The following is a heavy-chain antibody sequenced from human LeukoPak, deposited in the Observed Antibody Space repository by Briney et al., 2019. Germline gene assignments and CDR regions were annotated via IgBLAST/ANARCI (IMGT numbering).Heavy chain of an antibody. CDR1: GSSFSNYW. D-gene: IGHD2-2*01. CDR2: IYPGDSDT. V-gene: IGHV5-51*01. Sequence: GASLKISCEGSGSSFSNYWIAWVRPMPGKGLERMGIIYPGDSDTRYNPSFQGQVTISDDKSISTAYLQWSSLKASDTAMYYCARHHGYCGDTSCSSIDYGGQGTLVTVSA. J-gene: IGHJ4*02. CDR3: ARHHGYCGDTSCSSIDY.